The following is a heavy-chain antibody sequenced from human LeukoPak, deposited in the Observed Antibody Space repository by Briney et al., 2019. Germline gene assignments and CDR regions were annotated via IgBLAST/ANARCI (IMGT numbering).Heavy chain of an antibody. CDR3: ATAQGGATTYNWFDP. Sequence: GASVKVSCKVSGYTLTELSMHWVRQAPGKGLEWMGGFDPEDGETIYAQKFQGRVTMTEDTSTDTAYMELSSLRSEDTAVYYCATAQGGATTYNWFDPWGQGTLVTVSS. V-gene: IGHV1-24*01. CDR2: FDPEDGET. J-gene: IGHJ5*02. CDR1: GYTLTELS. D-gene: IGHD1-26*01.